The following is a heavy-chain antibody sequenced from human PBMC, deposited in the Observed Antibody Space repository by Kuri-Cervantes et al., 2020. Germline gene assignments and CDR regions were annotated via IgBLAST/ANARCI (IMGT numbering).Heavy chain of an antibody. CDR1: EFTFSTYG. V-gene: IGHV3-66*02. Sequence: GESLKISCAVSEFTFSTYGMHWVRQAPGKGLEWVSVIYSGGSTYYADSVKGRFTISRDNSKNTLYLQMNSLRAEDTAVYYCARDSTVCGGDCYSIGGAFDIWGQGTMVTVSS. J-gene: IGHJ3*02. CDR3: ARDSTVCGGDCYSIGGAFDI. D-gene: IGHD2-21*02. CDR2: IYSGGST.